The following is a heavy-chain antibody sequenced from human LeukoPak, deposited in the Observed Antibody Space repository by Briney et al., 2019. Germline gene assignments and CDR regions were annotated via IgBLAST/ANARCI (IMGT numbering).Heavy chain of an antibody. J-gene: IGHJ3*02. CDR2: IYPGDSDT. V-gene: IGHV5-51*01. CDR1: GYSSTNYW. CDR3: ARPYCSGGSCPDAFDI. Sequence: GESLKISCKGSGYSSTNYWIGWVRQMPGKGLEWMGIIYPGDSDTRYSPSFQGQVTISADKSISTAYLQWSSLKASDTAMYYCARPYCSGGSCPDAFDIWGQGTMVTVSS. D-gene: IGHD2-15*01.